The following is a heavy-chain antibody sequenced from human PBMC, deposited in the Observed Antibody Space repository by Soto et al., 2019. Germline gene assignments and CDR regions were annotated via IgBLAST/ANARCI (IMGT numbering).Heavy chain of an antibody. CDR3: AREGGDIVQMVYALPWY. D-gene: IGHD2-8*01. CDR1: GYTFTDYY. V-gene: IGHV1-2*02. J-gene: IGHJ4*02. Sequence: QVHLVQSGAEVKKPGASVKVSCKASGYTFTDYYMHWVRQAPGQGLEWMGWINPNSGATSYAQRFQGRVTMTRDTSISTAYMERSMLTSDDTAVYYCAREGGDIVQMVYALPWYWGQGTLVTVSS. CDR2: INPNSGAT.